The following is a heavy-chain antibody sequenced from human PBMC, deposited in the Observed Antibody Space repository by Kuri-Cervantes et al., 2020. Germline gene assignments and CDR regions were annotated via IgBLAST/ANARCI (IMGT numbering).Heavy chain of an antibody. D-gene: IGHD1-26*01. Sequence: GESLKISCKASGYTFTSYGISWVRQAPGQGLEWMGWISAYNGNTNYAQKLQGRVTMTTDTSTSTAYMELRSLRSDDTAVYYCARDGLVGATMWAPDLFDYWGQGTLVTVSS. CDR1: GYTFTSYG. V-gene: IGHV1-18*01. CDR2: ISAYNGNT. J-gene: IGHJ4*02. CDR3: ARDGLVGATMWAPDLFDY.